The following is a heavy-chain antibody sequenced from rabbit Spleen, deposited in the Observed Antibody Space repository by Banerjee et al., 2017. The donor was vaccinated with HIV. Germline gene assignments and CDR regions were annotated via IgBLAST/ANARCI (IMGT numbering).Heavy chain of an antibody. CDR1: GVSFSAHSY. D-gene: IGHD1-1*01. V-gene: IGHV1S40*01. CDR3: ARDTSSSFSSYGMDL. J-gene: IGHJ6*01. Sequence: SLQESGGDLVKPGASLTNSCTASGVSFSAHSYMCWVRQAPGKGLEWIACIDTGSSGFTYFANWAKGRFTISKTSSTTVTLQMTSLTAADTATYFCARDTSSSFSSYGMDLWGPGTLVPVS. CDR2: IDTGSSGFT.